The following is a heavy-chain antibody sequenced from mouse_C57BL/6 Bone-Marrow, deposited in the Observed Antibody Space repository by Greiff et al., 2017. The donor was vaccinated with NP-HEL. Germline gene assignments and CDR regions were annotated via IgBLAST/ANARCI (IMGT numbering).Heavy chain of an antibody. CDR2: INPYNGGP. J-gene: IGHJ2*01. D-gene: IGHD3-3*01. V-gene: IGHV1-19*01. CDR1: GYTFTDYS. Sequence: EVQLQQSGPVLVKPGASVKMSCKASGYTFTDYSMNWVKQSHGKSLEWIGVINPYNGGPSYNQKFKGKATLTVDKSSSTAYMELNSLTSEDSAVYYCALGYYFDYWGQGTTLTVSS. CDR3: ALGYYFDY.